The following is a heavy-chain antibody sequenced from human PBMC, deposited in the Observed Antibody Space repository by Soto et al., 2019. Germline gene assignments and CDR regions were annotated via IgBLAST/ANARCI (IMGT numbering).Heavy chain of an antibody. V-gene: IGHV3-30-3*01. J-gene: IGHJ5*02. CDR3: AREYCGGDCYSGWFDP. CDR1: GFTFSSYA. CDR2: ISYDGSNK. Sequence: GGSLRLSCAASGFTFSSYAMHWVRQAPGKGLEWVAVISYDGSNKYYADSVKGRFTISRDNSKNTLYLQMNSLRAEDTAVYYCAREYCGGDCYSGWFDPWGQGTLVTVSS. D-gene: IGHD2-21*02.